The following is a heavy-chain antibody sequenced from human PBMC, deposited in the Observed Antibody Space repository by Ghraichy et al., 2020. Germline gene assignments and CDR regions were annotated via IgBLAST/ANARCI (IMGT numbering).Heavy chain of an antibody. J-gene: IGHJ4*02. CDR2: INHSGST. CDR1: GGSFSGYY. Sequence: SETLSLSCAVYGGSFSGYYWSWIRQPPGKGLEWIGEINHSGSTNYNPSLKSRVTISVDTSKNQFSLKLSSVTAADTAVYYCAREESDGYNVQGPFDYWGQGTLVTVSS. CDR3: AREESDGYNVQGPFDY. D-gene: IGHD5-24*01. V-gene: IGHV4-34*01.